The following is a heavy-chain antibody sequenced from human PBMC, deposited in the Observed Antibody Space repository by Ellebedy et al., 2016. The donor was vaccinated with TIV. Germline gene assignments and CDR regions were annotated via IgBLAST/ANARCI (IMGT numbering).Heavy chain of an antibody. V-gene: IGHV3-9*01. CDR1: GFSFDDYA. CDR2: ISGNSHNI. Sequence: SLKISXAASGFSFDDYAMHWVRQAPGKGLEWVSGISGNSHNIGYADSVRGRLTISRDNAKNSLYLQMNSLRAEDTAVYYCARDDGYRTVDYWGQGTLVTVSS. J-gene: IGHJ4*02. D-gene: IGHD1-14*01. CDR3: ARDDGYRTVDY.